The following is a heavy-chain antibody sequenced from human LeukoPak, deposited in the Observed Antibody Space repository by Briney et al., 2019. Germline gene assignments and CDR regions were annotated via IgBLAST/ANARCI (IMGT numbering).Heavy chain of an antibody. D-gene: IGHD3-3*01. CDR1: GYSFTNYW. Sequence: GESLKISCKGSGYSFTNYWISWVRQMPGKGLEWMGRIDPSDSYTNYSPSFQGHVTISADKSISTAYLQWSSLKAADTAMYYFAGHPIPPRITIFGVLIPNWFAPWGQGTLVTGSS. J-gene: IGHJ5*02. V-gene: IGHV5-10-1*01. CDR2: IDPSDSYT. CDR3: AGHPIPPRITIFGVLIPNWFAP.